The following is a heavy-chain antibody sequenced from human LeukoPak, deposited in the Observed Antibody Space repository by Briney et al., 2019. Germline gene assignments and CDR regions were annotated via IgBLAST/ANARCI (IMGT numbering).Heavy chain of an antibody. V-gene: IGHV1-2*02. CDR3: ARTPVRGTLTGYYMKYYFDY. CDR1: GYTFTGYY. CDR2: INPNSGGT. J-gene: IGHJ4*02. Sequence: ASVKVSCKASGYTFTGYYMHWVRQAPGQGLEWMGWINPNSGGTNYAQKFQGRVTMTRDTSISTAYMELSRLRSDDTAVYYCARTPVRGTLTGYYMKYYFDYWGQGTLVTVSS. D-gene: IGHD3-9*01.